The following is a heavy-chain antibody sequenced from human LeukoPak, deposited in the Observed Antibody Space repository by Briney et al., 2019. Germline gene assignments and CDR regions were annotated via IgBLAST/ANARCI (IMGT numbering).Heavy chain of an antibody. V-gene: IGHV3-21*01. J-gene: IGHJ6*02. CDR2: ISSSGSFI. Sequence: KAGGSLRLSCAASGFTFSSYSMNWVRQAPGKGLEWVSSISSSGSFISYPDSVKGRFTISRDNAKNALFLQMNSLRAEDTAVYYCARVGCRGGSCSSREDYYYGMDVWGQGTTVTVSS. CDR1: GFTFSSYS. D-gene: IGHD2-15*01. CDR3: ARVGCRGGSCSSREDYYYGMDV.